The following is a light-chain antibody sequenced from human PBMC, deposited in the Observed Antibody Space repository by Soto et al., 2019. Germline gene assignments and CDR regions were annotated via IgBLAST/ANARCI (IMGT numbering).Light chain of an antibody. CDR2: DAS. Sequence: DIQMTQSPSTLSASVGDRVTITYRDSQSISSWFAWYQQKPGKAPKLLIYDASSLESGVPSRFSGSGSGTEFTLTISSLQPDDFATYYCQQYNSYSWTFGQGTKVDIK. CDR3: QQYNSYSWT. V-gene: IGKV1-5*01. CDR1: QSISSW. J-gene: IGKJ1*01.